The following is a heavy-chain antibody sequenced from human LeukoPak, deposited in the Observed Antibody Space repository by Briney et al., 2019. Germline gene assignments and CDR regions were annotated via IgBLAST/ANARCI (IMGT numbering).Heavy chain of an antibody. D-gene: IGHD2-21*02. V-gene: IGHV3-21*01. Sequence: GGSLRLSCAASGFILSDYNMNWVRQAPGKGLEWVSFITISGTYITYADSVKGRFTISRDNAKNSLYLQMNSLRAEDTAVYYCTRDLSPTARAYDYWAQGTRVTVSS. J-gene: IGHJ4*02. CDR1: GFILSDYN. CDR3: TRDLSPTARAYDY. CDR2: ITISGTYI.